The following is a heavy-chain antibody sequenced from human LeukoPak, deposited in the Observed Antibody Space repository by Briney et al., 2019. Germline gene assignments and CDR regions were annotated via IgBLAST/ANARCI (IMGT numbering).Heavy chain of an antibody. CDR2: INSDGSST. V-gene: IGHV3-74*01. D-gene: IGHD1-7*01. J-gene: IGHJ6*03. CDR3: ARAWYNWNYGTGYYMDV. Sequence: PGGSLRLSCAASGFTFSSYWMHWVRQAPGKGLVWVSRINSDGSSTSYADSVKGRFTISRDNAKNTLYLQMNSLRAEDTAFYYCARAWYNWNYGTGYYMDVWGKGTAVTVSS. CDR1: GFTFSSYW.